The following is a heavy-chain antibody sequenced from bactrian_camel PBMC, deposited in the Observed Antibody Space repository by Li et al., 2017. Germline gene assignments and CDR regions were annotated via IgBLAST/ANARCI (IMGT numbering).Heavy chain of an antibody. V-gene: IGHV3S63*01. CDR3: TYDGWVERDGRCDS. CDR2: IHSASDST. D-gene: IGHD3*01. CDR1: GLTFGDYD. J-gene: IGHJ4*01. Sequence: HVQLVESGGGLVQAGGSLRLACTVSGLTFGDYDMGWFRQAPGKEREGVSRIHSASDSTYYADFVKGRFTISRDNAKNTVYLQMDDLKPEDTAVYYCTYDGWVERDGRCDSGEQGTQVTVS.